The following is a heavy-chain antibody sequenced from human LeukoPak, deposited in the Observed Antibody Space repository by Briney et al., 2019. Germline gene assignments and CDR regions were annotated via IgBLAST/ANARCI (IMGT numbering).Heavy chain of an antibody. J-gene: IGHJ6*03. V-gene: IGHV3-13*03. D-gene: IGHD3-16*02. CDR3: ARDLYWNDYVWGGYRWSMDV. CDR1: GFSFSSYD. CDR2: IGTAGDT. Sequence: GGSLRLSCAACGFSFSSYDMHWVRQATGKGLEWVSAIGTAGDTYDPGSVKGQFTISRENAKNSLYLQMNSLRAGDTAVYYCARDLYWNDYVWGGYRWSMDVWGKGTTVTVSS.